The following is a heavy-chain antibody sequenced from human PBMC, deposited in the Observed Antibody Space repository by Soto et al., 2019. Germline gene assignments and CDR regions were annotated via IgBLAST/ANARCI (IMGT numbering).Heavy chain of an antibody. CDR3: AKVRVGIDVDFDY. Sequence: PGGSLRLSCAASGFTFSSCAMSWVRQAPAKGLEWVSAIRDSDSGGTTYYADSVKGRFTISRDDTKNTLYLHMSSLRAEDTAMYYCAKVRVGIDVDFDYWGQGALVTVSS. CDR1: GFTFSSCA. V-gene: IGHV3-23*01. D-gene: IGHD2-21*01. J-gene: IGHJ4*02. CDR2: IRDSDSGGTT.